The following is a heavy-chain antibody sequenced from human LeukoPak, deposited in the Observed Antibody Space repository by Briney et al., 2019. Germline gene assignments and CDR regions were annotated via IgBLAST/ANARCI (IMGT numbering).Heavy chain of an antibody. CDR1: GGSISSGGYS. CDR2: IYHSGST. V-gene: IGHV4-30-2*01. Sequence: PSETLSLTCAVSGGSISSGGYSWSWIRQPPGKGLEWIGYIYHSGSTYYNPSLKSRVTISVDRSKNQFSLKLSSVTAADTAVYYCARDVMAVAGKGWFDPWGQGTLVTVSS. CDR3: ARDVMAVAGKGWFDP. J-gene: IGHJ5*02. D-gene: IGHD6-19*01.